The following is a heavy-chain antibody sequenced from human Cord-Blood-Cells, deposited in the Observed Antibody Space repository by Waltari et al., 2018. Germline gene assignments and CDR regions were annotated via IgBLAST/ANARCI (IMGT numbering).Heavy chain of an antibody. CDR2: IYYSGST. Sequence: QVQLQESGPGLVKPSETLSLTCTVSGGSISSYYWSWIRQPPGKGLEWIGYIYYSGSTNYNPSLKSRVTISVDTSKNQFSLKLSSVTAADMAVYYCARHCSSTSCYDYWGQGTLVTVSS. CDR1: GGSISSYY. CDR3: ARHCSSTSCYDY. D-gene: IGHD2-2*01. V-gene: IGHV4-59*01. J-gene: IGHJ4*02.